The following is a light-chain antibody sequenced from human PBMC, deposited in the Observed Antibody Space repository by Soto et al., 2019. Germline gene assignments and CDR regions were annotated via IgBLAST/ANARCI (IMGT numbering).Light chain of an antibody. V-gene: IGKV3-20*01. CDR2: GAS. Sequence: EIVLTQSPGTLYLSPGERATLSCRASQTVSTNYLAWYQQKPGQAPRLLIYGASSRATGIPDRFSGSGSGTDFILTISRLESEDFAVYYCQQYGSSPRTFGQGTKLEIK. J-gene: IGKJ2*01. CDR1: QTVSTNY. CDR3: QQYGSSPRT.